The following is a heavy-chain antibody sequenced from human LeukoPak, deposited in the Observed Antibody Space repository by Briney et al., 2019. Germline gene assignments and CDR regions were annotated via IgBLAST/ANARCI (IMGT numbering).Heavy chain of an antibody. CDR1: GYTLTELS. CDR2: FDPEDGET. Sequence: ASVKVSCKVSGYTLTELSMHWVRQAPGKGLEWMGGFDPEDGETIYAQKFQGRVTMTEDTSTDTAYMELSSLRSEDTAVYYCARGDGAEYNWNLLFDYWGQGTLVTVSS. J-gene: IGHJ4*02. V-gene: IGHV1-24*01. CDR3: ARGDGAEYNWNLLFDY. D-gene: IGHD1-1*01.